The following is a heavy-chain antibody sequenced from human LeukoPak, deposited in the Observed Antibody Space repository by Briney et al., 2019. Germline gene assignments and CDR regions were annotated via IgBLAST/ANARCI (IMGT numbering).Heavy chain of an antibody. CDR3: AREGRYCSGGSCYSGVGY. J-gene: IGHJ4*02. D-gene: IGHD2-15*01. CDR2: IYYSGST. Sequence: SETLSLTCAVSGYSISSSNWWGWIRQPPGKGLEWIGYIYYSGSTYYNPSLKSRVTISVDTSKNQFSLKLSSVTAADTAVYYCAREGRYCSGGSCYSGVGYWGQGTLVTVSS. V-gene: IGHV4-28*03. CDR1: GYSISSSNW.